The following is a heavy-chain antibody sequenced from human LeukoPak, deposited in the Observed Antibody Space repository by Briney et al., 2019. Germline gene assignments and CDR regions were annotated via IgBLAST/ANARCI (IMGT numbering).Heavy chain of an antibody. V-gene: IGHV1-69*05. CDR1: GGTFSSYA. J-gene: IGHJ4*02. Sequence: SVKVSCKASGGTFSSYAISWVRQAPGQGLEWMGGIIPIFGTANYAQKFRGRGTITTDKSTSTAYMELSSLRSEDTAVYYCARERELLRGYYFHYWGQGTLVTVSS. CDR2: IIPIFGTA. D-gene: IGHD3-22*01. CDR3: ARERELLRGYYFHY.